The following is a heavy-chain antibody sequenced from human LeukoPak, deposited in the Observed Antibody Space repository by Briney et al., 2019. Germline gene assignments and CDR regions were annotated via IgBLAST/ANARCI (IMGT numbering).Heavy chain of an antibody. CDR3: AKSPMVRGVIIAPFDP. Sequence: GGSLRLSCAASGFTFSSYAMTWVRQAPGKGLEWVSSISGSGGNTYYADSVKGRFTTSRDNSKNTLYLQMNSLRAEDTAVYYCAKSPMVRGVIIAPFDPWGQGTLVTVSS. V-gene: IGHV3-23*01. D-gene: IGHD3-10*01. CDR2: ISGSGGNT. CDR1: GFTFSSYA. J-gene: IGHJ5*02.